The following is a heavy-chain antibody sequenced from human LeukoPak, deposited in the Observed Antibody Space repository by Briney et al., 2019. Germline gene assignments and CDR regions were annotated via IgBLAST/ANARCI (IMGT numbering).Heavy chain of an antibody. V-gene: IGHV1-2*02. J-gene: IGHJ4*02. D-gene: IGHD3-22*01. CDR2: INPNSGGT. CDR1: GYTFTGYY. CDR3: ASSKITIIVVVIFDY. Sequence: GPSLKLSCKASGYTFTGYYMHWVRQAPGQGLEWMGWINPNSGGTNYAQKFKGRVTMTRDTSISTAYMELSRLRSDDTAVYYCASSKITIIVVVIFDYWGQGTLVIVSS.